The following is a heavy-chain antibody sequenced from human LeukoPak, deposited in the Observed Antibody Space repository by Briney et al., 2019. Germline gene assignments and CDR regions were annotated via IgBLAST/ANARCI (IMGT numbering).Heavy chain of an antibody. CDR1: GYTFTSYG. J-gene: IGHJ4*02. CDR2: ISAYNGNT. V-gene: IGHV1-18*01. Sequence: GASVKVSCKASGYTFTSYGISWVRQAPGQGLEWMGWISAYNGNTNYAQKLQGRVTMTTDTSTSTAYMELRSLRSDDTAVYYCARDRGYYYDSSGYYESLPSDYWGQGTLVTVSS. D-gene: IGHD3-22*01. CDR3: ARDRGYYYDSSGYYESLPSDY.